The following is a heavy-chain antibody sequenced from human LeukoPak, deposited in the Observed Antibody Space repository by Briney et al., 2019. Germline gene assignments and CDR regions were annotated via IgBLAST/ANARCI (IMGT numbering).Heavy chain of an antibody. V-gene: IGHV3-7*01. CDR3: ARDGFVGAVDY. CDR2: IKQDGSEK. CDR1: EFIFSGYW. J-gene: IGHJ4*02. Sequence: GGSLRLSCAASEFIFSGYWMNWVRQAPGKGLEWVANIKQDGSEKQYVDSVRGRFTISRDNAKNSLYLQMNSLRVEDTAVYYCARDGFVGAVDYWGQGTLVTVSS. D-gene: IGHD6-13*01.